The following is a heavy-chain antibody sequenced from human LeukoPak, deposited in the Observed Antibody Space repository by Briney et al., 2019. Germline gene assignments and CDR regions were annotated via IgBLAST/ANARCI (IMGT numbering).Heavy chain of an antibody. J-gene: IGHJ4*02. Sequence: GGSLRLSCAASGFTFSSYAMHWVRQAPGKGLECVAVISNDGSNKPYADSVKGRFTISRDNSKNTLYLQMNSLRAEDTAVYYCAREWHTGLIAYWGQGTLVSVSS. CDR3: AREWHTGLIAY. V-gene: IGHV3-30*04. CDR2: ISNDGSNK. CDR1: GFTFSSYA. D-gene: IGHD3-16*02.